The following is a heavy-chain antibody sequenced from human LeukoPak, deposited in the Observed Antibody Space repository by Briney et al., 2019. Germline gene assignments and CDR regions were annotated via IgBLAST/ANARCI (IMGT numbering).Heavy chain of an antibody. CDR2: IYSSGST. J-gene: IGHJ4*02. V-gene: IGHV4-39*05. CDR1: GAAVSGSPYY. D-gene: IGHD1-26*01. CDR3: AKSGGYGLIDY. Sequence: SETPSLTCTVSGAAVSGSPYYWGWIRQPPGKGLEWIGSIYSSGSTYYNASLQSRVTISIETSKNQISLRLNSVTAADTAIYYCAKSGGYGLIDYWGQGTLVTVSS.